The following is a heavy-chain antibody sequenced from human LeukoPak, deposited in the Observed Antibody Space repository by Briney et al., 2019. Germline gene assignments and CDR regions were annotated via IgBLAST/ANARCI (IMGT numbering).Heavy chain of an antibody. D-gene: IGHD1-26*01. CDR2: INLNSGDT. CDR1: GYTFTGYF. V-gene: IGHV1-2*06. CDR3: ARDLSSTANWEFDY. J-gene: IGHJ4*02. Sequence: ASVKVPCKASGYTFTGYFMHWVRQAPGQGLEWMGRINLNSGDTYYAQNFQGRVTMTRDTSISTAYVELSRLTSDDTAIYYCARDLSSTANWEFDYWGQGTLVTVSS.